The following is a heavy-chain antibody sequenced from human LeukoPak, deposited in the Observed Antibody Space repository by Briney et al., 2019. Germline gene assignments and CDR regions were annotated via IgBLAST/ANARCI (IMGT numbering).Heavy chain of an antibody. CDR1: GFTFSSYG. Sequence: PGGSLRLSCAASGFTFSSYGMHWVRQAPGKGLEWVAFIRYDGSNKYYADSVKGRFTISRDNSKNTLYLQMNSLRAEDTAVYYCAKTTVTIDGFDYWGQGTLVTLSS. CDR2: IRYDGSNK. CDR3: AKTTVTIDGFDY. D-gene: IGHD4-17*01. J-gene: IGHJ4*02. V-gene: IGHV3-30*02.